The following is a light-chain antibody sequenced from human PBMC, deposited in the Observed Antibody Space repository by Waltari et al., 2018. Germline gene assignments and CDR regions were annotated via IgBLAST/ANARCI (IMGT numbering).Light chain of an antibody. Sequence: QSALTHPASLCGSPTQPITLSCTRTGSVVERYHLFSRYQHHPGKAPKLMIFEGSRRPSGLSNRFSGSQSGNTASLTISGLRAEDEADYHCCSYAGNNTFVFGTGTKVTVL. CDR1: GSVVERYHL. J-gene: IGLJ1*01. CDR3: CSYAGNNTFV. V-gene: IGLV2-23*01. CDR2: EGS.